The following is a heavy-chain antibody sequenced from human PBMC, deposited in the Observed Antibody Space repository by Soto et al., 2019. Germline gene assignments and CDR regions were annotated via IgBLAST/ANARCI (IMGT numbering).Heavy chain of an antibody. D-gene: IGHD3-3*01. CDR2: IYYSGST. Sequence: QVQLQESGPGLVKPSETLSLTCTVSGGSISSYYWSWIRQPPGKGLEWIGYIYYSGSTNYNPSLKSRVTISVDTSKNQFSLKLSSVTAADTAVYYCARDRSEPSGTFWSGPIIGQTARHFDYYYYGMDVW. CDR1: GGSISSYY. CDR3: ARDRSEPSGTFWSGPIIGQTARHFDYYYYGMDV. V-gene: IGHV4-59*01. J-gene: IGHJ6*01.